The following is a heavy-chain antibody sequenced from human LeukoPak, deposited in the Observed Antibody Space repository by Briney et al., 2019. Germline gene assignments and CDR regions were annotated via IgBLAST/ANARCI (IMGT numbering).Heavy chain of an antibody. CDR2: INHSGST. D-gene: IGHD3-3*01. CDR1: GGSFSGYY. J-gene: IGHJ5*02. CDR3: ARGQSVFWSGYPFDP. Sequence: SETLSLTCAVYGGSFSGYYWSWIRQPPGKGLEWIGEINHSGSTNYNPSLKSRVTISVDTSKNQFSLKLSSVTAADTAVYYWARGQSVFWSGYPFDPGGQGTRVPVST. V-gene: IGHV4-34*01.